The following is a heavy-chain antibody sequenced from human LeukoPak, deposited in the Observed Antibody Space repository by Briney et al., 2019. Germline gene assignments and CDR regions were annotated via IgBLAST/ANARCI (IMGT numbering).Heavy chain of an antibody. J-gene: IGHJ5*02. CDR2: IYYSGST. CDR3: ASTMVRGVFNWFDP. Sequence: PSETLSLTCTVSGGSSSSYYWSWIRQPPGKGLEWIGYIYYSGSTNYNPSLKSRVTISVDTSKNQFSLKLSSVTAADTAVYYCASTMVRGVFNWFDPWGQGTLVTVSS. D-gene: IGHD3-10*01. CDR1: GGSSSSYY. V-gene: IGHV4-59*01.